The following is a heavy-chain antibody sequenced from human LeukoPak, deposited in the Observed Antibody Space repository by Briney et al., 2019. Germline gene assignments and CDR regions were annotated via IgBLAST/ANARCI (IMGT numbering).Heavy chain of an antibody. Sequence: PGGSLRLSCAASGFTFSSYEMNWVRQAPGKGLEWVSYIGSSGSTIYYADSVKGRFTISRDNAKNPLYLQMNNLRAEDTAVYYCATGGWLLSYWGQGSLVTVSS. CDR3: ATGGWLLSY. CDR1: GFTFSSYE. D-gene: IGHD3-9*01. CDR2: IGSSGSTI. J-gene: IGHJ4*02. V-gene: IGHV3-48*03.